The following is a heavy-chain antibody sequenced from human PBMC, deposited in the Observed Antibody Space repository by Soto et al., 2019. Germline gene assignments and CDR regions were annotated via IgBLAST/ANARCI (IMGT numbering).Heavy chain of an antibody. V-gene: IGHV4-34*01. Sequence: SETLSLTCAVYGGSFSGYYWSWIRQPPGKGLEWIGEINHSGSTNYNPSLKSRVTISVDTSKNQFSLKLSSVTAADTAVYYCARGRGLYGDYVQGDYWGQGTLVTVSS. CDR1: GGSFSGYY. D-gene: IGHD4-17*01. J-gene: IGHJ4*02. CDR3: ARGRGLYGDYVQGDY. CDR2: INHSGST.